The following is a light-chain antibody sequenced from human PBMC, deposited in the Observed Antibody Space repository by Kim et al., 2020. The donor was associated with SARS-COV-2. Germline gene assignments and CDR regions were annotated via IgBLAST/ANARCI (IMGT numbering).Light chain of an antibody. Sequence: ELTQPPSVSVSPGQTASITCSGDKLGDKYACWYQQKPGQSPVLVIYQDSKRPSGIPERFSGSNSGNTATLTISGTQAMDEADYYCQAWDSSTAVFGGGTKLTVL. CDR1: KLGDKY. V-gene: IGLV3-1*01. CDR2: QDS. J-gene: IGLJ2*01. CDR3: QAWDSSTAV.